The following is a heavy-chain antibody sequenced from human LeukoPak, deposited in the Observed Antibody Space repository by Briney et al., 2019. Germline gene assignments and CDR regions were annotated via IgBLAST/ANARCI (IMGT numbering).Heavy chain of an antibody. D-gene: IGHD3-22*01. J-gene: IGHJ3*02. Sequence: GGSLRLSCAASGFTFSSYELNWVRQTPGKGLEWVSYISSSGSSIYYADSVKGRFTISRGNAKNSLCLQMNSLRAEDTAVYYCARQYYYDTSGYDAFDIWGQGTMVTVSS. CDR3: ARQYYYDTSGYDAFDI. CDR2: ISSSGSSI. V-gene: IGHV3-48*03. CDR1: GFTFSSYE.